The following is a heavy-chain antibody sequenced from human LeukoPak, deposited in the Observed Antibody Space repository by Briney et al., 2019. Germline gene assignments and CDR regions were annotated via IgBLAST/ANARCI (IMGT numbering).Heavy chain of an antibody. CDR1: GFTFSSYA. V-gene: IGHV3-30*01. CDR2: ISYDGSNK. D-gene: IGHD2-21*02. J-gene: IGHJ4*02. Sequence: GGSLRLSCAASGFTFSSYAMHWVRQAPGKGLEWVAVISYDGSNKYYADSVKGRFTISRDNSKNRLYLQMNSLRAEDTAVYYCARDPSYCGGDCSFADYWGQGTLVTVSS. CDR3: ARDPSYCGGDCSFADY.